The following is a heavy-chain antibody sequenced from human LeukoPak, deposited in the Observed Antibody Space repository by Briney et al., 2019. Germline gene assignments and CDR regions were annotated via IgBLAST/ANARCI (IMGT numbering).Heavy chain of an antibody. CDR1: GFTFSSHW. Sequence: GGSLRLSCAVSGFTFSSHWMHWVRQAPGEGLVWVSRINRDGSGTSYADSVKGRFTISRDNAKNTLYLQMNSLRAEDTAVYYCAGESYVYNWFDPWGQGTLVTVSS. V-gene: IGHV3-74*01. D-gene: IGHD3-10*01. CDR3: AGESYVYNWFDP. CDR2: INRDGSGT. J-gene: IGHJ5*02.